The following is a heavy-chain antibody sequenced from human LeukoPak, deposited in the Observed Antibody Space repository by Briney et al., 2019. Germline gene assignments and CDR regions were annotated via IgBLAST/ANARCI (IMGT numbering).Heavy chain of an antibody. Sequence: SETLSLTCAVYGGSFSGYYWSWIRQPPGKGLEWIGEINHSGSTNYNPSLKSRVTISVDTSKNQFSLKLSSVTAADTAVYYCASLCSSTSCYKGSNFDYWGQGTLVTASS. CDR1: GGSFSGYY. CDR2: INHSGST. V-gene: IGHV4-34*01. J-gene: IGHJ4*02. CDR3: ASLCSSTSCYKGSNFDY. D-gene: IGHD2-2*02.